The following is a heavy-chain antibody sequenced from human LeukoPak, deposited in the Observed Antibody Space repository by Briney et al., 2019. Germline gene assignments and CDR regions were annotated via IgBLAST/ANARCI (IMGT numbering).Heavy chain of an antibody. J-gene: IGHJ4*02. V-gene: IGHV1-2*06. CDR3: ARDQGSLTTSWYPGY. Sequence: ASVKVSCKASGYTFTGYHIHWVRQAPGQGLEWMGRINPYSGDTNFAQKFQGRVTMTRDTSITTAYMDLSSLTPDDTAVYFCARDQGSLTTSWYPGYWGEGTQVTVSS. D-gene: IGHD6-13*01. CDR2: INPYSGDT. CDR1: GYTFTGYH.